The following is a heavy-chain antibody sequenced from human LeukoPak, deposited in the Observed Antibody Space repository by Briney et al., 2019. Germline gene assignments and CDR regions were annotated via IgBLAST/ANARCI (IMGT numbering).Heavy chain of an antibody. Sequence: PGGSLRPSCAASGFTVSSNYMSWVRQAPGKGLEWVSVIYSGGSTYYADSVKGRFTISRDNSKNTLYLQMNSLRAEDTAVYYCARDPAGSGSFYWGQGTLVTVSS. CDR3: ARDPAGSGSFY. J-gene: IGHJ4*02. D-gene: IGHD3-10*01. CDR2: IYSGGST. CDR1: GFTVSSNY. V-gene: IGHV3-66*01.